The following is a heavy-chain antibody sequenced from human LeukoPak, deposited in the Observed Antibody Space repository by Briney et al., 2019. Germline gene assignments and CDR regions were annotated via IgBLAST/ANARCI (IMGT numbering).Heavy chain of an antibody. CDR1: GFTFSSYE. CDR2: ISSSSSTI. J-gene: IGHJ3*02. V-gene: IGHV3-48*03. D-gene: IGHD3-10*01. CDR3: GASRQFVGAFDI. Sequence: PGGSLRLSCAASGFTFSSYELYWVCQAPGKGLEWISYISSSSSTIKYADSVRGRFTISRADARESLFLQMNSLRAEDTAIYYCGASRQFVGAFDIWGQGTLVTVSS.